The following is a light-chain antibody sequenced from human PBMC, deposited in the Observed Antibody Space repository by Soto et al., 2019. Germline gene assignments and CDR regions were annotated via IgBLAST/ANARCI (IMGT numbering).Light chain of an antibody. CDR2: DNS. CDR1: SSNIGSNH. CDR3: TAWDDRLRGWM. J-gene: IGLJ3*02. V-gene: IGLV1-47*02. Sequence: QSVLTQPPSASGTPGQRVTICCSGSSSNIGSNHVPWYQHLPGTAPKLLISDNSQRPSGVTDRLSGSRSGTSASLAISVLRSEHEADYYCTAWDDRLRGWMFGGGTKVTVL.